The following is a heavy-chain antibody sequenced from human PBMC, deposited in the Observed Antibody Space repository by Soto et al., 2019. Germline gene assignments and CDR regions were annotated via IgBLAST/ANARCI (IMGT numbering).Heavy chain of an antibody. J-gene: IGHJ3*02. CDR3: ARDMFRITMVRGTPAI. V-gene: IGHV1-18*01. CDR2: ISAYNGNT. CDR1: GYTFTXYG. D-gene: IGHD3-10*01. Sequence: GASVKVSCKASGYTFTXYGISWVRQAPGQGLEWMGWISAYNGNTNYAQKLQGRVTMTTDTSTSTAYMELRSLRSDDTAVYYCARDMFRITMVRGTPAIWGQGTMVTVSS.